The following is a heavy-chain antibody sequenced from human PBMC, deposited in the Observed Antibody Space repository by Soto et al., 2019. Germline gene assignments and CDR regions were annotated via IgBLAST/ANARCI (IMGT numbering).Heavy chain of an antibody. D-gene: IGHD6-13*01. Sequence: VASVKVSCKASGYTFTSYGIIWVRQAPGQGLEWMGYISPNIGATTYAQNLQGRLTLTTDKSTSTAYMELSSLRSEDTAVYYCARGSSSWYRLIDYWGQGTLVTVSS. CDR3: ARGSSSWYRLIDY. CDR2: ISPNIGAT. J-gene: IGHJ4*02. V-gene: IGHV1-18*01. CDR1: GYTFTSYG.